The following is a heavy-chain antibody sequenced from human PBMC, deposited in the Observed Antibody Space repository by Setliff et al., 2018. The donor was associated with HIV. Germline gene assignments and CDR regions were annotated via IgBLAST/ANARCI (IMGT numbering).Heavy chain of an antibody. J-gene: IGHJ6*03. V-gene: IGHV4-39*01. CDR3: VRHTAVNISPSGMGYYYIDV. D-gene: IGHD4-17*01. CDR1: GGSIFNGSSW. CDR2: IYYRGGI. Sequence: LSLTCTVSGGSIFNGSSWWGWVRQPPGKPLEWLAAIYYRGGIFYNPSLKSRITMSLDTSKNQFSVNLRSVTAADTAVYYCVRHTAVNISPSGMGYYYIDVWDKGTSVTVSS.